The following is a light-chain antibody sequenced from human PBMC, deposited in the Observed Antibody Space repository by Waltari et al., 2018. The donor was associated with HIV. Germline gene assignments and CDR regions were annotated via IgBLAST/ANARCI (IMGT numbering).Light chain of an antibody. CDR3: QTWGTGIVV. Sequence: QVVLTQSPSASASLGASVKLTCTLSSGHTNYAIAWHQQQPEKGPRYLMRLSTNGSHTKGDGIPDRFSGSSSGAEHYLTISSLQSEDEADYYCQTWGTGIVVFGGGTKLTVL. CDR1: SGHTNYA. V-gene: IGLV4-69*01. CDR2: LSTNGSH. J-gene: IGLJ2*01.